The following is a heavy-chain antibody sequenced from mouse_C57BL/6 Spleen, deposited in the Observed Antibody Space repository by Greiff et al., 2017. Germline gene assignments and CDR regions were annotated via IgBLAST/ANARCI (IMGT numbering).Heavy chain of an antibody. D-gene: IGHD1-1*01. J-gene: IGHJ1*03. CDR2: IYPGSGST. Sequence: QVQLQQPGAELVKPGASVKMSCKASGYTFTSYWITWVKQRPGQGLEWIGDIYPGSGSTNYNEKFKSKATLTVDTSSSTAYMQLSSLTSEDSAVXYCARGLYGSSYWYFDVWGTGTTVTVSA. CDR1: GYTFTSYW. V-gene: IGHV1-55*01. CDR3: ARGLYGSSYWYFDV.